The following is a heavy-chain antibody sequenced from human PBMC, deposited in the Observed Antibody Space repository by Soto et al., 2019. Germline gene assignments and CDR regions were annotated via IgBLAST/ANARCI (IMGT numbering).Heavy chain of an antibody. CDR3: ARGSRIRIPAASGRDYYYHGLDV. Sequence: QVQLQQWGAGLLKPSETLSLNCAVYGGSFRGYYWSWIRQPPGKGLEWIGEINHRGSINYNPSLKRRVTMSVDTSKNQFSLKLNSVTAADTAVFYCARGSRIRIPAASGRDYYYHGLDVWGQGTAVTVSS. CDR2: INHRGSI. J-gene: IGHJ6*02. V-gene: IGHV4-34*01. CDR1: GGSFRGYY. D-gene: IGHD2-15*01.